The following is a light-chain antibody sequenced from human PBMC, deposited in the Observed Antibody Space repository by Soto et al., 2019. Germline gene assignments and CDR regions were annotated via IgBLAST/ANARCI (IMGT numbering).Light chain of an antibody. CDR2: DVS. V-gene: IGLV2-14*03. J-gene: IGLJ1*01. CDR3: SSYTGSSTYV. CDR1: SNDVGGYNY. Sequence: QSALTQPASVSGSPGQSITISCTGTSNDVGGYNYVSWYQQHPGKAPKLMIYDVSNRPSGVSNRFSGSKSANTASLTISGLQTEEESDYYCSSYTGSSTYVFGTGTKVTVL.